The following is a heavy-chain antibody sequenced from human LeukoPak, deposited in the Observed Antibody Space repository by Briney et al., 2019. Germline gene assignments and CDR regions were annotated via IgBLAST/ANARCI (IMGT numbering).Heavy chain of an antibody. V-gene: IGHV3-43*02. Sequence: GGSLRLSCAASGFTFDDYAMHWVRQAPGKGLEWVSLISGDGGSTYYADSVKGRFTISRDNSKNSLYLQMNSLRTEDTALYYCHVSGYYSEYWGQGTLVTVSS. CDR1: GFTFDDYA. D-gene: IGHD3-22*01. CDR3: HVSGYYSEY. CDR2: ISGDGGST. J-gene: IGHJ4*02.